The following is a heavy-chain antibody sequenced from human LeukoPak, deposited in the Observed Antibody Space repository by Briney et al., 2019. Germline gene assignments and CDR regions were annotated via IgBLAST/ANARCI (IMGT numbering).Heavy chain of an antibody. J-gene: IGHJ4*02. CDR2: IYDSGST. D-gene: IGHD5-18*01. V-gene: IGHV4-4*02. Sequence: SGTLSLTCAVSGGSISSSNWWSWVRQPPGKGLEWIGEIYDSGSTNYNPSLKSRVTISVDKSKNQFSLKLSSVTAADTAVYYCASMQAMERYYFDYWGQGTLVTVSS. CDR3: ASMQAMERYYFDY. CDR1: GGSISSSNW.